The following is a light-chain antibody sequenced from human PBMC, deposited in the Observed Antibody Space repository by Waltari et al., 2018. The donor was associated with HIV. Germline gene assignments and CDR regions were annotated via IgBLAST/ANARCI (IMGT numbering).Light chain of an antibody. CDR3: QHYGRSPPYT. V-gene: IGKV3-20*01. J-gene: IGKJ2*01. CDR1: QSITNTY. Sequence: EVVLTQSPGTLTSSPGETIILSCRASQSITNTYLAWYQQRPGQTPKLLIDSASRRAAGIPERFSGSGSETDFTLTISRLEPDDFAVYYCQHYGRSPPYTFGQGTKLE. CDR2: SAS.